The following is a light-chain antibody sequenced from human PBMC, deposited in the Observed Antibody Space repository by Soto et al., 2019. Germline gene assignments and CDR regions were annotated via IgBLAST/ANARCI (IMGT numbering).Light chain of an antibody. CDR3: QKYNNAPWT. V-gene: IGKV1-39*01. CDR2: AAS. Sequence: DIQMTQSPSSLSASVGDRVSITCRASQGISTYVNWYQHKPGTVPRLLIYAASSLQIGVPSRFSASGSGTDFALTISSLQPEDVATYYCQKYNNAPWTFGQGTKVEMK. J-gene: IGKJ1*01. CDR1: QGISTY.